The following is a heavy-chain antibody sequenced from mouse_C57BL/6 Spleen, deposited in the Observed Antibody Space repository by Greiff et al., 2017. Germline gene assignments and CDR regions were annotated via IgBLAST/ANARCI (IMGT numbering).Heavy chain of an antibody. J-gene: IGHJ1*03. CDR1: GFTFSDYG. V-gene: IGHV5-17*01. D-gene: IGHD1-1*01. CDR2: ISSGSSTI. CDR3: ARLSSYGYFDV. Sequence: EVKLMESGGGLVKPGGSLKLSCAASGFTFSDYGMHWVRQAPEKGLEWVAYISSGSSTIYYADTVKGRFTISRDNAKNTLFLQMTSLRSEDTAMYYCARLSSYGYFDVWGTGTTVTVSS.